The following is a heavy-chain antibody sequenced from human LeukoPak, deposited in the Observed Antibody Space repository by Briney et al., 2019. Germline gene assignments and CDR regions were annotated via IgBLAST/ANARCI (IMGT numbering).Heavy chain of an antibody. V-gene: IGHV3-20*04. CDR1: GFTFNDYG. J-gene: IGHJ4*02. CDR3: ARGNRIVVVPAAYDY. D-gene: IGHD2-2*01. CDR2: INWNGGST. Sequence: PGGSLRLSCAASGFTFNDYGMSWVRQAPGKGLEWVSGINWNGGSTGYADSVKGRFTISRNNAKNSPYLQMNSLRDEDTALYYCARGNRIVVVPAAYDYWGQGTMVTVSS.